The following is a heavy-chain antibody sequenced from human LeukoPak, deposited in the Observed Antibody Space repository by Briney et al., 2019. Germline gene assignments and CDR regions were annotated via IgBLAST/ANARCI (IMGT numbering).Heavy chain of an antibody. CDR3: ARDRSSWGRSGWYTIDY. J-gene: IGHJ4*02. CDR1: GFTFSSYA. D-gene: IGHD6-19*01. CDR2: ISYDGSNK. V-gene: IGHV3-30-3*01. Sequence: TGGSLRLSCAASGFTFSSYAMHWVRQAPGKGLEWVAVISYDGSNKYYADSVKGRFTISRDNSKNTLYLQMNSLRAEDTAVCYCARDRSSWGRSGWYTIDYWGQGTLVTVSS.